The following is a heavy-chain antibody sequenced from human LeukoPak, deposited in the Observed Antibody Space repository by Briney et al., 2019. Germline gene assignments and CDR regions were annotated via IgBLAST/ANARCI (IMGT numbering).Heavy chain of an antibody. V-gene: IGHV3-23*01. CDR1: GFRFSNYA. CDR3: AHLARGYSDSDYGS. J-gene: IGHJ5*02. D-gene: IGHD5-12*01. CDR2: FSGSGGNT. Sequence: GGSLRLSCAASGFRFSNYALTWVRLVPGKGMEWVSTFSGSGGNTYYADSVKGRFTISRDNSKNTLFLQMKSLRAEDTAMFYCAHLARGYSDSDYGSWGQGTLVTVSS.